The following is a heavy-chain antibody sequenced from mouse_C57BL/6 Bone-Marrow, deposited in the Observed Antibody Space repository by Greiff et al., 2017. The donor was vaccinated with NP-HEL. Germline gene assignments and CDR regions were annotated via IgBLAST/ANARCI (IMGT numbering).Heavy chain of an antibody. CDR1: GFTFSSYA. CDR2: ISDGGSYT. V-gene: IGHV5-4*03. CDR3: ARANWDEGAYYFDY. Sequence: EVKLVESGGGLVKPGGSLKLSCAASGFTFSSYAMSWVRQTPEKRLEWVATISDGGSYTYSPDNVKGRFTISRDNAKNNLYLQMSHLKSEDTAMYYCARANWDEGAYYFDYWGQGTTLTVSS. J-gene: IGHJ2*01. D-gene: IGHD4-1*01.